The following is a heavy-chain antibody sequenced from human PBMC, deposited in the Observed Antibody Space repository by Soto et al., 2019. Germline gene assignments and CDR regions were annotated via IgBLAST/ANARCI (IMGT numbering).Heavy chain of an antibody. V-gene: IGHV4-59*01. CDR3: AREWTGGYCSGGSCFNYGDAFAI. CDR2: IYYSGST. J-gene: IGHJ3*02. D-gene: IGHD2-15*01. CDR1: GGSISSYY. Sequence: ASETLSLTCTVSGGSISSYYWSWIRQPPGKGLEWIGYIYYSGSTNYNPSLKSRVTISVDTSKNQFSLKLSSVTAADTAVYYCAREWTGGYCSGGSCFNYGDAFAIWGQGTMVTVSS.